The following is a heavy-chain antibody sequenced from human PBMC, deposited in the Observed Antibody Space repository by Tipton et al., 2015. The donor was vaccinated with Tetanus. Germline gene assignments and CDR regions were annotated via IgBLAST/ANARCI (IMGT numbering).Heavy chain of an antibody. CDR2: SWYDGTDK. V-gene: IGHV3-33*01. CDR1: GFIFSSYG. CDR3: AGEADCSGGSCFSGDFDN. J-gene: IGHJ4*02. Sequence: SLRLSCAASGFIFSSYGIHWVRQAPGKGLEWEAVSWYDGTDKYYADSVKGRFTISRDNSKNTLYLQMNSLRAEDTAVYYCAGEADCSGGSCFSGDFDNWGQGTQVTVSS. D-gene: IGHD2-15*01.